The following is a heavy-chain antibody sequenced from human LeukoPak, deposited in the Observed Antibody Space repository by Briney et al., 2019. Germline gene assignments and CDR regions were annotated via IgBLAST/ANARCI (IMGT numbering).Heavy chain of an antibody. D-gene: IGHD6-13*01. CDR3: ARAPYSSSWYLYYYYGMDV. J-gene: IGHJ6*02. V-gene: IGHV4-34*01. Sequence: SETLCLTCAVYGGSFSGYYWSWIRQPPGKGLEWIGEINHSGSTNYNPSLKSRVTISVDTSKNQFSLKLSSVTAADTAVYYCARAPYSSSWYLYYYYGMDVWGQGTTVTVSS. CDR1: GGSFSGYY. CDR2: INHSGST.